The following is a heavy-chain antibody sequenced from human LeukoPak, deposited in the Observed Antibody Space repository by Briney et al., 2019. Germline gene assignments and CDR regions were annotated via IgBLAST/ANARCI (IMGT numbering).Heavy chain of an antibody. D-gene: IGHD1-1*01. Sequence: GGSLRLSCAASGFTFSSYSMNWVRQAPGKGLEWVSYISSSSSTIYYADSVKGRFTISRDNSKNTLYLQMDSLRAEDTAVYYCAKRSTCYDYWGQGTLVTVSS. CDR1: GFTFSSYS. J-gene: IGHJ4*02. V-gene: IGHV3-48*01. CDR3: AKRSTCYDY. CDR2: ISSSSSTI.